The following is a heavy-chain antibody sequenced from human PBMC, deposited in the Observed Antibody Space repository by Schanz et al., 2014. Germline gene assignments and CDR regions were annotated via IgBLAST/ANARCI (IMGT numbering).Heavy chain of an antibody. CDR1: GGSISNYY. V-gene: IGHV4-59*01. D-gene: IGHD5-12*01. Sequence: QVQLQESGPGLVKPSETLSLTCTVSGGSISNYYWSWIRQPPGKGLEWIGYIYYSGRSNYNPSLKSRVSRSVDTSKNQFSLKLSSVTAADTAVYYCARAEINSGYARYYYGMDVWGQGTTVTVSS. J-gene: IGHJ6*02. CDR3: ARAEINSGYARYYYGMDV. CDR2: IYYSGRS.